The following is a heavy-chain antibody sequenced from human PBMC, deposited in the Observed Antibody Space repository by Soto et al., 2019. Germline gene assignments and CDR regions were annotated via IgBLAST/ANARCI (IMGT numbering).Heavy chain of an antibody. V-gene: IGHV3-33*01. D-gene: IGHD6-6*01. CDR3: ARDIASRRFDY. Sequence: QVQLVVSGGGVVQPGRSLRLSCEASGFTFRNHGMHWVRQAPGKGLVWVAVIWYDGSDKYYADSVKGRFTISRDNSKNTLYLQMSSLRAEDTAVYYCARDIASRRFDYLGQGVLVTVSS. CDR2: IWYDGSDK. CDR1: GFTFRNHG. J-gene: IGHJ4*02.